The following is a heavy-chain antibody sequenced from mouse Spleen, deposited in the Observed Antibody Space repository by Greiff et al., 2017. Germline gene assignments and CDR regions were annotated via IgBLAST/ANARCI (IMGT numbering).Heavy chain of an antibody. CDR3: ARHDYDVGWFAY. V-gene: IGHV5-12*02. CDR2: ISNGGGST. J-gene: IGHJ3*01. Sequence: EVKLVESGGGLVQPGGSLKLSCATSGFTFSDYYMYWVRQTPEKRLEWVAYISNGGGSTYYPDTVKGRFTISRDNAKNTLYLQMSRLKSEDTAMYYCARHDYDVGWFAYWGQGTLVTVSA. D-gene: IGHD2-4*01. CDR1: GFTFSDYY.